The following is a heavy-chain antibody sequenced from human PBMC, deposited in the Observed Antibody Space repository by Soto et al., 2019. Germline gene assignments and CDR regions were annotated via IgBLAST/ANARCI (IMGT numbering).Heavy chain of an antibody. D-gene: IGHD1-26*01. V-gene: IGHV4-34*01. J-gene: IGHJ6*02. CDR3: ARQIRQYSGSYRYYYGMDV. Sequence: SETLSLTYAVYGGSFSGYYWSWIRQPPGKGLEWIGEINHSGSTNYNPSLKSRVTISVDTSKNQFSLKLSSVTAADTAVYYCARQIRQYSGSYRYYYGMDVWGQGTTVTVSS. CDR2: INHSGST. CDR1: GGSFSGYY.